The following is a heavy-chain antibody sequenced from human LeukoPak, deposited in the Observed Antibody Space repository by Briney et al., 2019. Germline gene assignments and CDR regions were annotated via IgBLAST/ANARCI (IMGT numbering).Heavy chain of an antibody. Sequence: PGASVKVSCKASGYTFTSYGISWVRQAPGQGLEWMGWISAYNGNTNYAQKLQGRVTMTTDTSTSTAYMELRSLRSDDTAVYYCARDPNLPPRDITMVRGVMDSSEYNWFDPWGQGTLVTVSS. CDR3: ARDPNLPPRDITMVRGVMDSSEYNWFDP. CDR1: GYTFTSYG. J-gene: IGHJ5*02. CDR2: ISAYNGNT. D-gene: IGHD3-10*01. V-gene: IGHV1-18*01.